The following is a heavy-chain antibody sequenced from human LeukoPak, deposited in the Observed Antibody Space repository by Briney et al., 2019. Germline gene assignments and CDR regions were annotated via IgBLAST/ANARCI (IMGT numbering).Heavy chain of an antibody. CDR3: ARELSGGYYDFDY. V-gene: IGHV3-49*04. CDR1: GFTFGDYA. D-gene: IGHD3-3*01. CDR2: IRTKAYGGTT. J-gene: IGHJ4*02. Sequence: PGGSLRLSCTASGFTFGDYAMSWVRQAPGKGLEWVGFIRTKAYGGTTEYAASVKGRFTISRDDSKSIVYLQMNSLKTEDTAVYYCARELSGGYYDFDYWGQGTLVTVSS.